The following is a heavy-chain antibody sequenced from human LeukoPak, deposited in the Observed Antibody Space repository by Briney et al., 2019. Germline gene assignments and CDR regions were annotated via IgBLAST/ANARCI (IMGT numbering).Heavy chain of an antibody. CDR1: GFTFDDYG. V-gene: IGHV3-20*04. CDR2: INWNGGST. D-gene: IGHD3-3*01. J-gene: IGHJ4*02. CDR3: ARDTRDFWSGYSYYFDY. Sequence: GGSLRLSCAASGFTFDDYGMSWVRQAPGKGLEWVSGINWNGGSTGYADSVKGRFTISRDNAKNSLYLQMNSLRAEDTAVYYCARDTRDFWSGYSYYFDYWGQGTLVTVSS.